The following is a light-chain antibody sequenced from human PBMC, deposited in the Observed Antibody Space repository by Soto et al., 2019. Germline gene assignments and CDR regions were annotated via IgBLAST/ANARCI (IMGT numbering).Light chain of an antibody. J-gene: IGKJ3*01. CDR3: QQRGNSPPT. CDR2: DAS. CDR1: QSVSSY. V-gene: IGKV3-11*01. Sequence: EVVLTQSPATLSLSPGERATLSCRASQSVSSYLAWYQQKPGQTPRLLIYDASNRATGIPARFSGSGSGTDFTLIISSLEPEDFAFYFCQQRGNSPPTFGPGTKVDI.